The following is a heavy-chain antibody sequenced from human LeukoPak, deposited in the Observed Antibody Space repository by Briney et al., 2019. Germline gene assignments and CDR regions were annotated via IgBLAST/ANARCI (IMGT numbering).Heavy chain of an antibody. CDR3: ARDRRVVIDY. V-gene: IGHV4-59*12. D-gene: IGHD3-22*01. J-gene: IGHJ4*02. Sequence: PSETLSLTCTVSGGSISSYYWSWLRQPPGKGLEWIGYIYYSGSTNYNPSLKSRVTISVDTSKNQFSLKLSSVTAADTAVYYCARDRRVVIDYWGQGTLVTVSS. CDR2: IYYSGST. CDR1: GGSISSYY.